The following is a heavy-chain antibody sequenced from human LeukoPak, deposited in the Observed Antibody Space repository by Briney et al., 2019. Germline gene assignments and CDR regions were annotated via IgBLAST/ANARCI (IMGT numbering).Heavy chain of an antibody. J-gene: IGHJ4*02. V-gene: IGHV3-23*01. CDR1: GFTFSSYA. CDR3: AKSDDYYDSSGYFY. CDR2: ISGSGGSA. D-gene: IGHD3-22*01. Sequence: GGSLRLSCAASGFTFSSYAMSWVRQVPGKGLEWVSAISGSGGSAYYADSVKGRFTISRDNSKNTLYLQMNSLRAEDTAVYYCAKSDDYYDSSGYFYWGQGTLVTVSS.